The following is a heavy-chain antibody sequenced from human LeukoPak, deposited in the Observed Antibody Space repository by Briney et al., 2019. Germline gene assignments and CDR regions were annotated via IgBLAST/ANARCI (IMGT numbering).Heavy chain of an antibody. CDR2: INHSGST. CDR1: GGSFSGYY. J-gene: IGHJ4*02. V-gene: IGHV4-34*01. Sequence: SETLSLTCAVYGGSFSGYYWSWIRQPPGKGLEWIGEINHSGSTDYNPSLKSRVTISVDTSKNQFSLKLSSVTAADTAVYYCARGSIAVAGTFDYWGQGTLVTVSS. CDR3: ARGSIAVAGTFDY. D-gene: IGHD6-19*01.